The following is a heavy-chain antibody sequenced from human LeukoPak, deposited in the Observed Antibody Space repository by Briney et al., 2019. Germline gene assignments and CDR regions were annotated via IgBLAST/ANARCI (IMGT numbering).Heavy chain of an antibody. V-gene: IGHV3-9*01. J-gene: IGHJ3*02. Sequence: GRSLRLSCAASGFTFDDYAMHWVRQAPGKGLEWVSGISWNSGSIGYADSVKGRFTISRDNAKNSLYLQMDRLRAEDTALYYCAKDTGLLQLSAFDIWGQGTMVTVSS. CDR1: GFTFDDYA. D-gene: IGHD5-24*01. CDR2: ISWNSGSI. CDR3: AKDTGLLQLSAFDI.